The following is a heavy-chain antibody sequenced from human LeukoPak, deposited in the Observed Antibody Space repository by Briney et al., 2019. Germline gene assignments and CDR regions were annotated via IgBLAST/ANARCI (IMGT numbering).Heavy chain of an antibody. V-gene: IGHV3-33*03. J-gene: IGHJ4*02. CDR3: ASTFPYFDY. CDR2: IWYDGSNK. D-gene: IGHD3-16*01. Sequence: GGSLRLSCAASGFTFSSYGMHWVRQAPGKGLEWVAVIWYDGSNKYYADSVKGRFTISRDNAKNSLYLQMNSLRAEDTAVYYCASTFPYFDYWGQGTLVTVSS. CDR1: GFTFSSYG.